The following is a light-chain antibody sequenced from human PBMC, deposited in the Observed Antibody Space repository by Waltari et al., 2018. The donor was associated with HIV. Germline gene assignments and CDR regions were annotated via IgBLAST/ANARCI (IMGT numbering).Light chain of an antibody. V-gene: IGKV4-1*01. CDR2: WAS. J-gene: IGKJ4*02. CDR1: QSIFYASNNKSF. Sequence: DIVLTVFPVSVCGSLGEGATINWRSRQSIFYASNNKSFIAWYQQKPGQPPKVLIFWASIRESGVPDRFSGSGSGANFSLTISSLQAEDAALYYCQQYYGFAQTFGEGTKVEIK. CDR3: QQYYGFAQT.